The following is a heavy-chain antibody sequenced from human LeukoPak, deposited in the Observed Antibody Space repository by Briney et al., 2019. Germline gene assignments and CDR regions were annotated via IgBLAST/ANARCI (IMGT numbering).Heavy chain of an antibody. V-gene: IGHV3-11*01. CDR1: GFTFSDYY. J-gene: IGHJ6*02. D-gene: IGHD6-19*01. CDR2: ISSSGSTI. Sequence: GGSLRLSCAASGFTFSDYYMSWIRQAPGKGREWVSYISSSGSTIYYADSVKGRFTISRDNAKNSLYLQMNSLRAEDTAVYYCARDKVDSSGRYGMDVWGQGTTVTVSS. CDR3: ARDKVDSSGRYGMDV.